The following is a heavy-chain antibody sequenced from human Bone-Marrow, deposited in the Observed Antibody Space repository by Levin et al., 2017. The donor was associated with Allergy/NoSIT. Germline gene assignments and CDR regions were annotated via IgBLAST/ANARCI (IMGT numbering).Heavy chain of an antibody. CDR3: ARDFGGDYDRYDHYMDV. Sequence: SQTLSLTCTVSGGSISSYYWSWIRQPPGKGLEWIGYIYYSGSTNYNPSLKSRVTISVDTSKNQFSLKLSSVTAADTAVYYCARDFGGDYDRYDHYMDVWGKGTTVTVSS. CDR1: GGSISSYY. D-gene: IGHD2-21*02. V-gene: IGHV4-59*01. CDR2: IYYSGST. J-gene: IGHJ6*03.